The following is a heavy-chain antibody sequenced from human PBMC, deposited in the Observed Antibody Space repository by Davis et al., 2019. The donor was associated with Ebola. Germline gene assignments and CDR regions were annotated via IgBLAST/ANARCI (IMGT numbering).Heavy chain of an antibody. J-gene: IGHJ6*02. CDR1: GGSISSSNW. CDR2: IYHSGST. D-gene: IGHD1-14*01. V-gene: IGHV4-4*02. Sequence: SETLSLTCAVSGGSISSSNWWSWVRQPPGKGLEWIGEIYHSGSTNYNPSLKSRVTISVDTSKNQFSLKLSSVTAADTAVYYCARGPGIMGMDVWGQGTTVTVSS. CDR3: ARGPGIMGMDV.